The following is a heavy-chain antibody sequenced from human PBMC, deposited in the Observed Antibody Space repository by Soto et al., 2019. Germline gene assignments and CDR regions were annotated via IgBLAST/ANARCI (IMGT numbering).Heavy chain of an antibody. CDR2: ISGSGGST. CDR1: GFTFSSYA. D-gene: IGHD2-15*01. Sequence: PGGSLRLSCAASGFTFSSYAMSWVRQAPGKGLEWVSAISGSGGSTYYADSVKGRFTISRDNSKNTLYLQMNSLRAEDTAVYYCAKVRVVAAEVPPDYFDYWGQGTLVTVSS. J-gene: IGHJ4*02. V-gene: IGHV3-23*01. CDR3: AKVRVVAAEVPPDYFDY.